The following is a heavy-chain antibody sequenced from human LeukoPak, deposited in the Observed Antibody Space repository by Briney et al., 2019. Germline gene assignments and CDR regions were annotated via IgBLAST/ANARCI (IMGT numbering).Heavy chain of an antibody. CDR2: INPNSGGT. CDR1: GGTFSSYA. D-gene: IGHD3-3*01. CDR3: ASGNFDFWSGYYPTFDY. J-gene: IGHJ4*02. V-gene: IGHV1-2*07. Sequence: ASVKVSCKASGGTFSSYAISWVRQAPGQGLEWMGWINPNSGGTNYAHKFQGRVTMTRDTSINTAYMELSRLRSVDTAVYYCASGNFDFWSGYYPTFDYWGQGTLVTVSS.